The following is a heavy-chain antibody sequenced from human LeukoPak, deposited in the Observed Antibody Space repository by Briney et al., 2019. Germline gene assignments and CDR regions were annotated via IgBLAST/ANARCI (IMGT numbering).Heavy chain of an antibody. CDR1: GGSISSYY. J-gene: IGHJ4*02. V-gene: IGHV4-59*01. Sequence: ASETLSLTCTVSGGSISSYYWSWIRQPPGKGLEWIGYIYYSGSTHYNPSLKSRVTISVDTSKNQFSLKLRSVTAADTAVYYCARALRYCSTTSCQYYFDYWGQGTLVTVSS. CDR3: ARALRYCSTTSCQYYFDY. CDR2: IYYSGST. D-gene: IGHD2-2*01.